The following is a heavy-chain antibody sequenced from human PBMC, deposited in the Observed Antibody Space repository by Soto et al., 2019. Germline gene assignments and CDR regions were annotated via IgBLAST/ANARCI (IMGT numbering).Heavy chain of an antibody. V-gene: IGHV3-7*01. Sequence: EVQLVESGGGLVQPGGSLRLSCAASGFTFGTYWMSWVRQAPGKGLEWVANINEDGSKNYYVDSVRGRFTISRDNAQKSLYLHMSSLRAEDTAVYYCARSGDVATVTDYWGQGTLFTVSS. CDR3: ARSGDVATVTDY. CDR1: GFTFGTYW. D-gene: IGHD4-17*01. CDR2: INEDGSKN. J-gene: IGHJ4*02.